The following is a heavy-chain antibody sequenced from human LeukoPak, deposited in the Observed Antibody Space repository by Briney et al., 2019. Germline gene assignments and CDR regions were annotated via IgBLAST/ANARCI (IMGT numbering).Heavy chain of an antibody. Sequence: PSETLSLACSVSGVSISSGSNYWGWIRQPPGKTLEWIGSIYSSGSTYYNSSLKSRVIILIDTSKNHFSLTLSSVTAADTAVYYCTRSDGYGLVGIWGQGTMVTVSS. J-gene: IGHJ3*01. CDR2: IYSSGST. CDR3: TRSDGYGLVGI. CDR1: GVSISSGSNY. D-gene: IGHD3-10*01. V-gene: IGHV4-39*07.